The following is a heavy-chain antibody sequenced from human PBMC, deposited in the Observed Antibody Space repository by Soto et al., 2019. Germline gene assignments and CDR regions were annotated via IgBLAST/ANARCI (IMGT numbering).Heavy chain of an antibody. CDR3: TTLLLWFGEPGY. V-gene: IGHV3-15*07. Sequence: GGSLGLSCAACGFTFSISGMNWVCQAPGKGLEWVGRIKSKTDGETTDYAAPVKGRFTISRDDSKNTMYLQMNSLKTEDTAVYYCTTLLLWFGEPGYWGQGTLVPVSS. CDR2: IKSKTDGETT. D-gene: IGHD3-10*01. CDR1: GFTFSISG. J-gene: IGHJ4*02.